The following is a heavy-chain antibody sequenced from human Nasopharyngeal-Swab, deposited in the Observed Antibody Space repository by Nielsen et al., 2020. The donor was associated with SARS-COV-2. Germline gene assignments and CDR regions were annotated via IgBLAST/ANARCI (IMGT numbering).Heavy chain of an antibody. D-gene: IGHD6-13*01. V-gene: IGHV3-21*01. J-gene: IGHJ4*02. CDR1: GFTFSSYS. CDR2: ISSSSSYI. CDR3: ARLGWIAAAGTGKSD. Sequence: GGSLRLSCAASGFTFSSYSMNWVRQAPGKGLEWVSSISSSSSYIYYADSVKGRFTISRDNAKNSLYLQMNGLRAEDTAVYYCARLGWIAAAGTGKSDWGQGTLVTVSS.